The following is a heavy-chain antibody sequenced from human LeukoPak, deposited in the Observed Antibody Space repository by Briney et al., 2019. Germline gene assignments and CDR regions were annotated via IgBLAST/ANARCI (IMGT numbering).Heavy chain of an antibody. CDR2: ISGSGGST. Sequence: ETLSLTCAVYGGSFSGYYWSWVRQAPGKGLEWVSAISGSGGSTYYADSVKGRFTISRDNSKNTLYLQMNSLRAEDTAVYYCAKGGYYDSSGYLAYWGQGTLVTVSS. V-gene: IGHV3-23*01. J-gene: IGHJ4*02. CDR1: GGSFSGYY. D-gene: IGHD3-22*01. CDR3: AKGGYYDSSGYLAY.